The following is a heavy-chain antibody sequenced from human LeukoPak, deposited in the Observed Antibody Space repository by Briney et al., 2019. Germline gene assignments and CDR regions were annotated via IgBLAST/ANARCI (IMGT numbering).Heavy chain of an antibody. D-gene: IGHD3-3*01. CDR1: GGTFSSYA. CDR3: ARDQISDYDFWLDP. CDR2: INPSGGST. V-gene: IGHV1-46*01. J-gene: IGHJ5*02. Sequence: GASVKVSCKASGGTFSSYAISWVRQAPGQGLEWMGIINPSGGSTGYAQRFQGRVTMTRDTSTSTVYMELSSLRSEDTAVYYCARDQISDYDFWLDPWGQGTLVTVSS.